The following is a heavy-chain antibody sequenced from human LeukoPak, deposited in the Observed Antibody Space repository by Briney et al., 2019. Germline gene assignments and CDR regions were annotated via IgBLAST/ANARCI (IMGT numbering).Heavy chain of an antibody. V-gene: IGHV1-69*04. J-gene: IGHJ4*02. CDR2: IIPVPDSV. CDR1: GGTFSTCV. Sequence: ASVKVSCKASGGTFSTCVISWVRQAPGQGLEWMGRIIPVPDSVNYAQKFQGRVTVTADKATSTAYMELSSLRSEDTAIYYCALSDFYDSSGYFSWGQGALVTVSS. CDR3: ALSDFYDSSGYFS. D-gene: IGHD3-22*01.